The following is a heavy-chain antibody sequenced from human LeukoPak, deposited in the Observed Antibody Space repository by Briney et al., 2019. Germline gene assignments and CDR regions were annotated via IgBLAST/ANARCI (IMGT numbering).Heavy chain of an antibody. D-gene: IGHD3-16*01. CDR3: ARAPRAYGPFDY. CDR1: GFTFSTYW. CDR2: ISSSSSYI. V-gene: IGHV3-21*01. Sequence: PGGSLRLSCAASGFTFSTYWMHWVRQAPGKGLEWVSSISSSSSYIYYADSVKGRFTISRDNAKNSLYLQMNSLRAEDTAVYYCARAPRAYGPFDYWGQGTLVTVSS. J-gene: IGHJ4*02.